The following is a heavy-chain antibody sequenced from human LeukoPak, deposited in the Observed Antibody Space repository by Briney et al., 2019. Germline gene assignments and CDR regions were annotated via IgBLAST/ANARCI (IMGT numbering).Heavy chain of an antibody. CDR3: ARTYYDFWSGYYYFDY. CDR2: IYYSGST. CDR1: GGSISSSSYY. V-gene: IGHV4-39*01. D-gene: IGHD3-3*01. J-gene: IGHJ4*02. Sequence: SGTLSLTCAISGGSISSSSYYWGWIRQPPGKGLEWIGSIYYSGSTYYNPSLKSRVTISVDTSKNQFSLKLSSVTAADTAVYYCARTYYDFWSGYYYFDYWGQGTLVTVSS.